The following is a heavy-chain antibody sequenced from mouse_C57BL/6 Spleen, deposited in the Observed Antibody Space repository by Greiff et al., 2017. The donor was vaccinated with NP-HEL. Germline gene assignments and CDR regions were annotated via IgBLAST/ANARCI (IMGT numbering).Heavy chain of an antibody. CDR2: IYPGDGAT. Sequence: QVQLQQSGPELVKPGASVKISCKASGYAFSSSWMNWVKQRPGKGLEWIGRIYPGDGATNYNGKFKGKATLTADKSSSTAYMQLSSLTSEDSAVYFCARNWEDYWGQGTTLTVSS. CDR3: ARNWEDY. D-gene: IGHD4-1*01. V-gene: IGHV1-82*01. CDR1: GYAFSSSW. J-gene: IGHJ2*01.